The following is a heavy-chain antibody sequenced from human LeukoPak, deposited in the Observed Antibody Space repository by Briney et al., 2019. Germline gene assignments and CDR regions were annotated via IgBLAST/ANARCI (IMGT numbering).Heavy chain of an antibody. V-gene: IGHV1-8*01. D-gene: IGHD3-10*01. CDR3: ARANYYGSGKKDLDY. Sequence: ASVKVSCKASGYTFTTYDINWVRQATGQGLEWMGWMNPNTGNTGYAQKFQGRVTMTRNTSMSTAYMELNSLRSEDTAVYYCARANYYGSGKKDLDYWGQGTLVTVSS. CDR2: MNPNTGNT. J-gene: IGHJ4*02. CDR1: GYTFTTYD.